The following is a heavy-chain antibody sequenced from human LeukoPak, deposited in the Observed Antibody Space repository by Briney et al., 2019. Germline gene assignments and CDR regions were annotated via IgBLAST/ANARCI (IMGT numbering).Heavy chain of an antibody. CDR3: ASWAPYGDYVS. Sequence: SETPSLTCTVSGGSISSSYWSWIRQPPGKGLEWIGHIYTSGSTNYNPNYSPSLKSRVSISVDTSKNQFSVTLGSVTAADTAVYYCASWAPYGDYVSWGQGTLVTVSS. CDR2: IYTSGST. J-gene: IGHJ4*02. CDR1: GGSISSSY. D-gene: IGHD4-17*01. V-gene: IGHV4-4*09.